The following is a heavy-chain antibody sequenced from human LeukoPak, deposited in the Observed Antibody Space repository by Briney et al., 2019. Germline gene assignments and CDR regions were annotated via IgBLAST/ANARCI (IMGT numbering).Heavy chain of an antibody. CDR3: ARHSSGWYTDDY. CDR1: GYTFTSYG. D-gene: IGHD6-19*01. Sequence: ASVKVSCKASGYTFTSYGISWARQAPGQGLEWMGWISAYNGNTNYAQKLQGRVTMTTDTSTSTAYMELRSLRSDDTAVYYCARHSSGWYTDDYWGQGTLVTVSS. J-gene: IGHJ4*02. CDR2: ISAYNGNT. V-gene: IGHV1-18*01.